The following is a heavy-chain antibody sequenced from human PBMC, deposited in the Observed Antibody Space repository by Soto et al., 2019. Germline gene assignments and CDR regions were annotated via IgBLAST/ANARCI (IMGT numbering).Heavy chain of an antibody. V-gene: IGHV4-34*01. Sequence: NPSETLSLTCGVYGGSFSGYYWGWIRQPPGKGLEWIGEIDHSGYTDNNPSLKSRLTISVDTSKNQFSLKLSSVTAADAAVYYCARGKYYGSGSYYPIWSQGTMVTVSS. CDR1: GGSFSGYY. D-gene: IGHD3-10*01. J-gene: IGHJ3*02. CDR3: ARGKYYGSGSYYPI. CDR2: IDHSGYT.